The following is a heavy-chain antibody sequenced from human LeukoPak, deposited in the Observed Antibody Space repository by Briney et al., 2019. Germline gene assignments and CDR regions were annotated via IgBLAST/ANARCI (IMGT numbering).Heavy chain of an antibody. CDR1: GGSISSGSYC. J-gene: IGHJ6*03. V-gene: IGHV4-61*02. Sequence: SETLSLAWTVSGGSISSGSYCWGWIRQPAGKGLEWIGRIYTSGSTNYNPCLKRRFTISVDTSKNQLSLKLSSLTAGDTAVYYYARQLRSADYYYYYMDVWGKGTTVTISS. D-gene: IGHD2/OR15-2a*01. CDR2: IYTSGST. CDR3: ARQLRSADYYYYYMDV.